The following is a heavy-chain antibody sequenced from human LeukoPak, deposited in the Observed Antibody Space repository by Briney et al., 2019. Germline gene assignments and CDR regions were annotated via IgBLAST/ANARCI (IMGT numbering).Heavy chain of an antibody. J-gene: IGHJ5*02. V-gene: IGHV4-4*07. D-gene: IGHD3-10*01. CDR2: IYTSGST. CDR3: ARDYYGSGXYWXXXXXXXXP. CDR1: GGSINSYY. Sequence: SETLSLTCTVSGGSINSYYWSWIRQPAGKGLEWIGRIYTSGSTNYNPSLKSRVTMSVDTSKNQFSLKLSSVTAADTAVYYCARDYYGSGXYWXXXXXXXXPWGXXTLVTVX.